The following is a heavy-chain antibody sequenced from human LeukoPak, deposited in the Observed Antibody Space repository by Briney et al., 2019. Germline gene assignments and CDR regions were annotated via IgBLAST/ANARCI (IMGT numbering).Heavy chain of an antibody. CDR2: INSDGSST. CDR3: ARACCNYYYYYYMDV. V-gene: IGHV3-74*01. Sequence: GGSLRLSCAASGFTFSSYWMHWVRQAPGKGLVWVSRINSDGSSTSYADSVKGRFTISRDNAKNTLYLQMNSLRAEDTAVYYCARACCNYYYYYYMDVWGKGTTVTVSS. CDR1: GFTFSSYW. J-gene: IGHJ6*03.